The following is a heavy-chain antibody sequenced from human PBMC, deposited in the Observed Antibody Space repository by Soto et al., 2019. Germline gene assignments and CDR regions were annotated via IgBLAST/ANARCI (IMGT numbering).Heavy chain of an antibody. D-gene: IGHD4-4*01. Sequence: QVQLQESGPGLVKPSQTLSLTCTVSGGSISSGGYYWSWVRQHPGKGLEWIGYIHYSGSTYYNPSLKSRVTISLDTSKNQFSLRLRSVTAADTAVYYCARDDYIKRNCFCYGLDVWGQGTTVTVSS. V-gene: IGHV4-31*03. CDR2: IHYSGST. CDR1: GGSISSGGYY. J-gene: IGHJ6*02. CDR3: ARDDYIKRNCFCYGLDV.